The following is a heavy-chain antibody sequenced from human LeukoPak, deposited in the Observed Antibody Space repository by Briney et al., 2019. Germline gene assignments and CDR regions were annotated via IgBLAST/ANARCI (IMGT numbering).Heavy chain of an antibody. J-gene: IGHJ4*02. Sequence: SVKVSCKASGGTFSSYAISWVRQAPGQGLEWMGGIIPIFGTANYAQKFQGRVTITADESTSTAYMQLSSLRSEDTAVYYCARADYYDSSGYFLFDYWGQGTLVTVSS. V-gene: IGHV1-69*13. D-gene: IGHD3-22*01. CDR2: IIPIFGTA. CDR1: GGTFSSYA. CDR3: ARADYYDSSGYFLFDY.